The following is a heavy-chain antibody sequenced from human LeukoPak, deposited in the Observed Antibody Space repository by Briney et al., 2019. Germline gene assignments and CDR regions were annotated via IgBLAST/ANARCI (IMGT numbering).Heavy chain of an antibody. CDR2: ISSSSSYI. D-gene: IGHD6-19*01. V-gene: IGHV3-21*01. Sequence: PGGSLRLSCAASGFTFSSYSMNWVRQAPGKGLEWVSSISSSSSYIYYADSVKGRFTISRDNAKNSLCLQMNSLRAEDTAVYYCARGPFSPGIAVAHYFDYWGQGTLVTVSS. CDR3: ARGPFSPGIAVAHYFDY. J-gene: IGHJ4*02. CDR1: GFTFSSYS.